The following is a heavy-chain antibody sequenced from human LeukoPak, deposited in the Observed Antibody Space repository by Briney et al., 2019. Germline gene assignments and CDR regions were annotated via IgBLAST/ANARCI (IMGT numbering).Heavy chain of an antibody. CDR2: IYHSGST. J-gene: IGHJ6*03. CDR1: GYSINSGYY. V-gene: IGHV4-38-2*02. Sequence: SETPSLTCTVSGYSINSGYYWGWIRQPPGKGLEWIGSIYHSGSTYYNPSLKSRVTISVDTSKNQFSLKLSSVTAADTAVYYCARDLYYYYYMDVWGKGTTVTVSS. CDR3: ARDLYYYYYMDV.